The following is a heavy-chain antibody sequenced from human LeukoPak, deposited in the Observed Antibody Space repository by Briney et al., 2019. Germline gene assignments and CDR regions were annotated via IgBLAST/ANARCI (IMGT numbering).Heavy chain of an antibody. CDR2: IYSGGSR. J-gene: IGHJ4*02. CDR1: GFTLSSNY. V-gene: IGHV3-53*01. D-gene: IGHD6-13*01. CDR3: AKGGGTGYSSSWFSN. Sequence: PGGSLRLSCAASGFTLSSNYMSWVRQAPGKGLEWVSVIYSGGSRYYADSVKGRFTISRDNSKNTMYLQMNSLRAEDTAVYYCAKGGGTGYSSSWFSNWGQGTLVTVSS.